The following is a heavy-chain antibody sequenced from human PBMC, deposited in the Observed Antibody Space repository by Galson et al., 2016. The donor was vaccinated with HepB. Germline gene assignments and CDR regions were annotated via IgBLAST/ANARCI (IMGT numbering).Heavy chain of an antibody. CDR1: GFTFNKND. CDR3: SREMTGSYFD. CDR2: IRGDGTVS. J-gene: IGHJ4*02. Sequence: SLRLSCAASGFTFNKNDMHWVRQAPGKGLEWVANIRGDGTVSYYVDSVRGRFTISRDNAKNSLYLQMNGLRVEETAVYYCSREMTGSYFDWGQGTLVTVSS. V-gene: IGHV3-7*01. D-gene: IGHD3-10*01.